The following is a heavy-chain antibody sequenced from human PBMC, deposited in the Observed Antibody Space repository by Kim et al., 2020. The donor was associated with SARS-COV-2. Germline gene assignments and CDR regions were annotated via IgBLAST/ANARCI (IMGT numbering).Heavy chain of an antibody. Sequence: GGSLRLSCAASEFTFRSYEMNWVRQAPGKGLEWVSYISSSGTTIYYADSVKGRFTISRDNAQNSLFLQMNSLRDDDTAVYYCARDKAGNRSGYSGNELGYWGQGTMVTVSS. CDR2: ISSSGTTI. CDR3: ARDKAGNRSGYSGNELGY. V-gene: IGHV3-48*03. CDR1: EFTFRSYE. D-gene: IGHD5-12*01. J-gene: IGHJ4*02.